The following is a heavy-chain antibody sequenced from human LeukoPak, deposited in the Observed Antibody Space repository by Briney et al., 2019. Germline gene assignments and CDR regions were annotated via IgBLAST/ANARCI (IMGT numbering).Heavy chain of an antibody. D-gene: IGHD1-1*01. CDR3: ACLLDNNWDFDY. V-gene: IGHV4-59*08. Sequence: SQTLSLTCPVSSGSITNYYWSWIRPPPGKGLDWIRYIHFSGRTTYNPTLKSRVAISVDLSKHQFSLNLSSVTAAATAVYYCACLLDNNWDFDYWGQGTLVTVSS. CDR1: SGSITNYY. CDR2: IHFSGRT. J-gene: IGHJ4*02.